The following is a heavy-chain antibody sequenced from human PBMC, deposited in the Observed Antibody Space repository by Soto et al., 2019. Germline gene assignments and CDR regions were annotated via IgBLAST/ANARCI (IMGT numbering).Heavy chain of an antibody. Sequence: EVQLVESGGGLVKPGGSLRLSCEASGFPLTTYTMNWVRQASGKGLEWVSSITSSSGHIYYADSVKGRFTISRDNARNSLYLQMNSLRAEDTAVYYCVRERGLSSFYGMDVWGQGTTVTVSS. J-gene: IGHJ6*02. D-gene: IGHD3-10*01. V-gene: IGHV3-21*02. CDR1: GFPLTTYT. CDR3: VRERGLSSFYGMDV. CDR2: ITSSSGHI.